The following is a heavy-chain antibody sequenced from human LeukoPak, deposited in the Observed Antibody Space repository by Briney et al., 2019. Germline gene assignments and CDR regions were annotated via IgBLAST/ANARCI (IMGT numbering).Heavy chain of an antibody. V-gene: IGHV1-18*01. CDR3: ERDDQVYFDY. CDR2: ISAYNGNT. CDR1: GYTFTSYG. J-gene: IGHJ4*02. Sequence: ASVKVSCKASGYTFTSYGISWVRQAPGQGLEWMGWISAYNGNTNYAQKLQGRVTMATDTSTRTAYMELRSPRSNDTAVYYCERDDQVYFDYWGQGTLVTVSS.